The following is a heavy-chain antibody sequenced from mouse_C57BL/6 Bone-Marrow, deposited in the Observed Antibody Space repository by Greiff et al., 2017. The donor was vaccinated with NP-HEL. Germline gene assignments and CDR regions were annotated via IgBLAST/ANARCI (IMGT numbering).Heavy chain of an antibody. CDR3: APSYYYGSSSFDY. J-gene: IGHJ2*01. Sequence: VQLQQPGAELVKPGASVKLSCKASGYTFTSYWMHWVKQRPGQGLEWIGMIHPNSGSTNYNEKFNSKATLTVDKSSSTAYMQLSSLTSEDSAVYYCAPSYYYGSSSFDYWGQGTTLTVSS. V-gene: IGHV1-64*01. D-gene: IGHD1-1*01. CDR2: IHPNSGST. CDR1: GYTFTSYW.